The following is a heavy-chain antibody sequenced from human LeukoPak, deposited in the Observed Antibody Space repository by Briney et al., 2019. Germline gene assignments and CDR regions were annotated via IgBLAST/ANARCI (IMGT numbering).Heavy chain of an antibody. V-gene: IGHV1-69*13. D-gene: IGHD3-9*01. Sequence: SVKVSCKASGYTFTSYGISWVRQAPGQGLEWMGGIIPIFGTANYAQKFQGRVTITADESTSTAYMELSSLRSEDTAVYYCARDTGEYYDILTGYLETSHDTTPNWFDPWGQGTLVTVSS. J-gene: IGHJ5*02. CDR3: ARDTGEYYDILTGYLETSHDTTPNWFDP. CDR2: IIPIFGTA. CDR1: GYTFTSYG.